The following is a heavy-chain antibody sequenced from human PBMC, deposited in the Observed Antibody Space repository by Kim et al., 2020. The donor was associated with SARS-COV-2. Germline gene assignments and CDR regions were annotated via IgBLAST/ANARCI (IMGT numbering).Heavy chain of an antibody. CDR3: ARHRGGEYYYYYMDV. D-gene: IGHD3-16*01. CDR2: IWYDGSNK. CDR1: GFTFSSYG. J-gene: IGHJ6*03. V-gene: IGHV3-33*01. Sequence: GGSLRLSCAASGFTFSSYGMHWVRQAPVKGLEWVAVIWYDGSNKYYADSVKGRFTISTDNSKNTLYLQMNSLRAEDTAVYYCARHRGGEYYYYYMDVWGKGTTVTVSS.